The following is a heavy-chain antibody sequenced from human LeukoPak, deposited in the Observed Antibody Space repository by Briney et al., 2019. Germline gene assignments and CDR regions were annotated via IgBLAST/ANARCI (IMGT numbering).Heavy chain of an antibody. CDR3: AREPPPIWPTVTYYFDY. CDR2: INPNSGGT. CDR1: GYTFTGYY. D-gene: IGHD4-17*01. V-gene: IGHV1-2*02. Sequence: ASVKVSCKASGYTFTGYYMHWVRQAPGQGLEWMGWINPNSGGTNYAQKFQGRVTMTRDTSISTAYMELSRLRSDDTAVYYCAREPPPIWPTVTYYFDYWGQGTLVTVSS. J-gene: IGHJ4*02.